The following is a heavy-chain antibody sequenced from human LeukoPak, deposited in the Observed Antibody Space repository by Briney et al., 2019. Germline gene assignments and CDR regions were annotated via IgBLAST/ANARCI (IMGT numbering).Heavy chain of an antibody. Sequence: ASVKVSCKASGYTFTSYDINWVRQATGRGLEWMGWMNPNSGNTGYAQKFQGRVTMTRNTSISTAYMELSSLRSEDTAVYYCARGRYSSGWYEGFDPWGQGTLVTVSS. D-gene: IGHD6-19*01. CDR2: MNPNSGNT. V-gene: IGHV1-8*01. CDR1: GYTFTSYD. J-gene: IGHJ5*02. CDR3: ARGRYSSGWYEGFDP.